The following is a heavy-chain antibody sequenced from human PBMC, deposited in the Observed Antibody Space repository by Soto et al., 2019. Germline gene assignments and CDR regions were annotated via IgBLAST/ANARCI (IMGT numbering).Heavy chain of an antibody. CDR1: GGSISRYY. V-gene: IGHV4-59*01. D-gene: IGHD4-17*01. J-gene: IGHJ4*02. CDR2: IYYSGST. CDR3: ARGRIDYVFDY. Sequence: PSETLSLTCTVSGGSISRYYWSWIRQPPGKGLEWIGYIYYSGSTNYNPSLKSRVTISVDTSKNQFSLKLSSVTAADTAVYYCARGRIDYVFDYWGQGTLVTVSS.